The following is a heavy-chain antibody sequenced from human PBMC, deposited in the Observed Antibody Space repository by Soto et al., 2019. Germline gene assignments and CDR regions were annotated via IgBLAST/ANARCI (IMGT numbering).Heavy chain of an antibody. Sequence: QVQLVQSGAEVKKPGASVKVSCKASGYTFTSYGISWVRQAPGQGLEWMGWISAYNGNTKYSQKFQGRVTITRDTSASTAYMELSSLRSEDTAVYYCARWNSSGVFDYWGQGTLVTVSS. CDR2: ISAYNGNT. J-gene: IGHJ4*02. CDR3: ARWNSSGVFDY. V-gene: IGHV1-18*01. D-gene: IGHD6-19*01. CDR1: GYTFTSYG.